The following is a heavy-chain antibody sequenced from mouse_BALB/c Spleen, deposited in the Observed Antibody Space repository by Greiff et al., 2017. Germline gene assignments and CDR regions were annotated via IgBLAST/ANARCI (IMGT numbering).Heavy chain of an antibody. CDR3: ASDYDAWFAY. D-gene: IGHD2-12*01. CDR1: GYSITSGYY. J-gene: IGHJ3*01. Sequence: VQLKESGPGLVKPSQSLSLTCSVTGYSITSGYYWNWIRQFPGNKLEWMGYISYDGSNNYNPSLKNRISITRDTSKNQFFLKLNSVTTEDTATYYCASDYDAWFAYWGQGTLVTVSA. V-gene: IGHV3-6*02. CDR2: ISYDGSN.